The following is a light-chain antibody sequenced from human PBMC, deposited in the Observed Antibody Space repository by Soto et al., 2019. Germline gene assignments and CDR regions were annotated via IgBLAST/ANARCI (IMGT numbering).Light chain of an antibody. V-gene: IGKV3-20*01. J-gene: IGKJ3*01. CDR3: QQFGDSQFT. CDR1: QSVSSSY. CDR2: SAS. Sequence: EIVLTQSPGTLSLSPGERGTLSCRASQSVSSSYLAWFQQRPGQAPRLLIYSASSRATGIPDRFSGSGSGRYFTLTISRLEPEDSAVYYCQQFGDSQFTFGPGTKVDIK.